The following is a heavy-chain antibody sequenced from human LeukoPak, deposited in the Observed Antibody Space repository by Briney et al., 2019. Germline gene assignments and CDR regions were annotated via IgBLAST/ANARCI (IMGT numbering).Heavy chain of an antibody. D-gene: IGHD5-18*01. Sequence: ASVKVSCMASGYTFTGYYMHWVRQAPGQGLEWMGWINPNSCGTNYAQKFQGRVTMTRDTSTSTVYMELSSLRSEDTAVYYCARGENFSDTKRFDPWGQGTLVTVSS. CDR2: INPNSCGT. V-gene: IGHV1-2*02. CDR3: ARGENFSDTKRFDP. CDR1: GYTFTGYY. J-gene: IGHJ5*02.